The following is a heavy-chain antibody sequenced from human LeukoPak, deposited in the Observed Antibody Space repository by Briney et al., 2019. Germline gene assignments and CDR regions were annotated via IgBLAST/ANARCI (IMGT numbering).Heavy chain of an antibody. D-gene: IGHD6-6*01. CDR2: IRHDEANS. Sequence: TGGSLRLSCAVSGFNLNIYAMHWVRQAPGKGLEWVAVIRHDEANSFYADSVQGRFTISRDTSKKLLYLQMNSLRVEDTAVHYCAKEYTPSSPLGELDSWGQGTLVTVSS. CDR3: AKEYTPSSPLGELDS. V-gene: IGHV3-30*02. J-gene: IGHJ4*02. CDR1: GFNLNIYA.